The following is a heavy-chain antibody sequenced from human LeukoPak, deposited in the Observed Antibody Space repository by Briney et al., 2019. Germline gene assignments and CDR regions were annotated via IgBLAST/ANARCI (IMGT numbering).Heavy chain of an antibody. J-gene: IGHJ5*02. CDR1: GFTFSSYS. D-gene: IGHD3-22*01. CDR2: ISSSSSHI. CDR3: ARAKVGKGGSSGYYNWFDP. V-gene: IGHV3-21*01. Sequence: GGSLRLSCAASGFTFSSYSMNWVRQAPGKGLEWVSSISSSSSHIYYADSVKGRFTISRDNAKNSLYLQMNSLRAEDTAVYYCARAKVGKGGSSGYYNWFDPWGQGTLVTVSS.